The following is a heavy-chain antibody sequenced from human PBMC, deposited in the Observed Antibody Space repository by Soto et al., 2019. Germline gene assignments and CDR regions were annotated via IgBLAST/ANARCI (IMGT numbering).Heavy chain of an antibody. CDR1: GYTFTSYG. D-gene: IGHD6-6*01. CDR3: ARKLSKHHVPVFDP. J-gene: IGHJ5*02. Sequence: ASVKVSCKASGYTFTSYGISWVRQAPGQGLEWMGWISAYNSNTNYAQKLQGRDTMTTDTSKSTAYMELRSLRSDDTFVYYCARKLSKHHVPVFDPWGQGTLVTVSS. CDR2: ISAYNSNT. V-gene: IGHV1-18*01.